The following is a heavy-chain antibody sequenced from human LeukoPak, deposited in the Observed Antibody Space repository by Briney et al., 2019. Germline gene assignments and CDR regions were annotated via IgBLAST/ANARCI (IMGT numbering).Heavy chain of an antibody. CDR3: ARDRVIFTRMMDL. D-gene: IGHD2-2*01. J-gene: IGHJ5*02. CDR2: ISYDGRNR. Sequence: GGSLRLSCAASGFTFSGHAMHWVRQPPGKGLEWVGVISYDGRNRFYADSVKGRFIISRDNSKNTMYLEMNSLRPDDTAVYFCARDRVIFTRMMDLWGQGTLRTVSS. V-gene: IGHV3-30*04. CDR1: GFTFSGHA.